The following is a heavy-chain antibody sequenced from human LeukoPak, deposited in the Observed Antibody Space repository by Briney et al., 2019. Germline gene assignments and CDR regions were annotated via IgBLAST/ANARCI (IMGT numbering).Heavy chain of an antibody. J-gene: IGHJ4*02. CDR3: ARDSGSGNNDY. D-gene: IGHD1-26*01. Sequence: ASVTVSCKASGYTFTSYAIHWVRQAPGQRLEGMGWISAGNGNTKYSHNFQGRVNFISNTPATTAFMELSSLRSEDAAVYYCARDSGSGNNDYWGQGTLVTVSS. V-gene: IGHV1-3*01. CDR2: ISAGNGNT. CDR1: GYTFTSYA.